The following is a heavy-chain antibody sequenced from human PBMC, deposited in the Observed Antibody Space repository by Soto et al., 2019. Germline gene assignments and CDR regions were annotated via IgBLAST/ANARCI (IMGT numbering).Heavy chain of an antibody. CDR1: GYSVRCDSY. J-gene: IGHJ4*01. D-gene: IGHD6-19*01. CDR2: IYHGGTT. CDR3: ARVHVMVVAGSTFDY. Sequence: PSETLSLTCTVSGYSVRCDSYLGWIRQPPGKGPEWIASIYHGGTTFYNPSLKSRITISIDTPNNQFSLKLRSVTAADTAVYYCARVHVMVVAGSTFDYWGHGTLVTVSS. V-gene: IGHV4-38-2*02.